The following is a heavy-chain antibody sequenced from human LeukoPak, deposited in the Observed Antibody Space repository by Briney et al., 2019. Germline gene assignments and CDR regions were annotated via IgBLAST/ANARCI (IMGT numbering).Heavy chain of an antibody. CDR2: IKSKTDGDTT. CDR3: TTDLGRSRIAPRFYY. J-gene: IGHJ4*02. Sequence: GRSLRLSCAASGFTFSSYAMHWVRQAPGKGLEWVGRIKSKTDGDTTDYAAPVKGRFTISRDDSKNTLYLQMNSLKTEDTAVYYCTTDLGRSRIAPRFYYWGQGTLVTVSS. CDR1: GFTFSSYA. D-gene: IGHD6-6*01. V-gene: IGHV3-15*01.